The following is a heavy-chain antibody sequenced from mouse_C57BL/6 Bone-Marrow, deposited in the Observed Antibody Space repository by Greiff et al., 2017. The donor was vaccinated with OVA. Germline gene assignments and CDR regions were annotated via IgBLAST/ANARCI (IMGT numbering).Heavy chain of an antibody. V-gene: IGHV10-1*01. J-gene: IGHJ4*01. CDR1: GFSFNTYA. Sequence: EVQGVESGGGLVQPKGSLKLSCAASGFSFNTYAMNWVRQAPGKGLEWVARIRSKSNNYATYYADSVKDRFTISRDDSESMLYLQMNNLKTEDTAMYYCVRQSRNYAMDYWGQGTSVTVSS. CDR3: VRQSRNYAMDY. CDR2: IRSKSNNYAT.